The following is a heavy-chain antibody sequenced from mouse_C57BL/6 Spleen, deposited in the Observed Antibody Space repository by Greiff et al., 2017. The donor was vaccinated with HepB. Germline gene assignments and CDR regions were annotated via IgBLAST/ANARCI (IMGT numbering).Heavy chain of an antibody. V-gene: IGHV3-6*01. CDR3: ARGGDYYGSSDY. J-gene: IGHJ2*01. CDR1: GYSITSGYY. Sequence: VQLKESGPGLVKPSQSLSLTCSVTGYSITSGYYWNWIRQFPGNKLEWMGYISYDGSNNYNPSLKNRISITRDTSKNQFFLKLNSVTTEDTATYYCARGGDYYGSSDYWGQGTTLTVSS. CDR2: ISYDGSN. D-gene: IGHD1-1*01.